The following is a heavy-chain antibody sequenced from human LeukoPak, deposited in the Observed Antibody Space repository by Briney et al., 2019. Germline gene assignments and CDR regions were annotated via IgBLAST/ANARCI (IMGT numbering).Heavy chain of an antibody. J-gene: IGHJ4*02. Sequence: GRSLRLSCAASGFTFSTYAMHWVRQAPGKGLEWVAVISYDGNNKYYADSVKGRFTISRDNSKNTLYLQMNSLRAEDTAVYYCAKDPTYYDFWSGYHKYYFDYWGQGTLVTVSS. CDR2: ISYDGNNK. CDR3: AKDPTYYDFWSGYHKYYFDY. D-gene: IGHD3-3*01. V-gene: IGHV3-30-3*01. CDR1: GFTFSTYA.